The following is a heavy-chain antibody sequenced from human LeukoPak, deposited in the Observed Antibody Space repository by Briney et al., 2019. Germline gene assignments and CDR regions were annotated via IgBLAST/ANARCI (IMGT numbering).Heavy chain of an antibody. J-gene: IGHJ4*02. CDR1: YFSLNTPGMG. Sequence: SGPTLVKPTQTLTLTCTFSYFSLNTPGMGVGWIRQAPGKALEWLVMIYYNDDKRYNPSLRSRLIITKDTSKNQVVLTMTNMDPVDTATYYCAHPVYDILTGYYTKDYWGQGTLVTVSS. CDR2: IYYNDDK. V-gene: IGHV2-5*01. CDR3: AHPVYDILTGYYTKDY. D-gene: IGHD3-9*01.